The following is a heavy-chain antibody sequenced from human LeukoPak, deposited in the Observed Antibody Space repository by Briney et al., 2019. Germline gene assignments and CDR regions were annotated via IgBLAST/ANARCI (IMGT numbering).Heavy chain of an antibody. CDR3: ARGAPGVGVVNQFDY. CDR2: IYSGGSI. Sequence: GGSLRLSCAVSGFSVSDNYMIWVRQPPGKGLEWLSVIYSGGSINYADSVDGRFTISRDDAKNTLHLQMNSLGGDDTAVYYCARGAPGVGVVNQFDYWGQGTQVIVSS. CDR1: GFSVSDNY. V-gene: IGHV3-53*01. J-gene: IGHJ4*02. D-gene: IGHD3-3*01.